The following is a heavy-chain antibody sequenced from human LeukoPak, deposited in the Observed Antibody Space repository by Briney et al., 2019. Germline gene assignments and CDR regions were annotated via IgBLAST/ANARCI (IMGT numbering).Heavy chain of an antibody. CDR2: ISYDGSNK. CDR1: GFTFSSYE. Sequence: GGSLRLSCAASGFTFSSYEMNWVRQAPGKGLEWVAVISYDGSNKYYADSVKGRFTISRDNSKNTLYLQMNSLRSEDTAVYYCARGRTYYYDSSGAHAFDIWGQGTMVTVSS. CDR3: ARGRTYYYDSSGAHAFDI. V-gene: IGHV3-30*03. J-gene: IGHJ3*02. D-gene: IGHD3-22*01.